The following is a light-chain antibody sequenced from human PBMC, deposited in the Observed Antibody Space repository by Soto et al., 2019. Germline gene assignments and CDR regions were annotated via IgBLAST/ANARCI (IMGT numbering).Light chain of an antibody. CDR2: EVT. CDR3: RSYTSGSTPDV. J-gene: IGLJ1*01. CDR1: SSDIGGYNY. V-gene: IGLV2-14*01. Sequence: QSALTQPASVSGSPGQSITISCTGTSSDIGGYNYVSWYQQHPGKAPKLMIYEVTYRPSGVSNRFSGSKSGNTASLTISGLQTEDEADYYCRSYTSGSTPDVFGTGTKVTVL.